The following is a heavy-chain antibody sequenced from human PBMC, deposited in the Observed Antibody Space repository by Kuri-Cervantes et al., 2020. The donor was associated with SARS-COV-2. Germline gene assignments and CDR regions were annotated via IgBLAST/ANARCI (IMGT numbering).Heavy chain of an antibody. CDR1: GGSISSYY. J-gene: IGHJ4*02. CDR2: IYYSGST. V-gene: IGHV4-59*12. Sequence: ESLKISCTVSGGSISSYYWSWIRQPPGKGLEWIGYIYYSGSTNYNPSLKSRVTISVDTSKNQFSLKLSSVTAADTAVYYCARVSANYYDSSGYITTALSYFDYWGQGTLVTVS. CDR3: ARVSANYYDSSGYITTALSYFDY. D-gene: IGHD3-22*01.